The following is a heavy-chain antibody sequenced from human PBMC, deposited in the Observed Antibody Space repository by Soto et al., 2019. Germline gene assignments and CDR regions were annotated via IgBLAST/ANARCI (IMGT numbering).Heavy chain of an antibody. V-gene: IGHV4-31*03. CDR1: GGSISSGGYY. Sequence: QVQMQESGPGLVKPSQTLSLTCTVSGGSISSGGYYWSWIRQHPGKGLEWIGYIYYSGSTYYNPSLNNRVTISGNTSKNHVSIKLSSVTAADTAVHFCSRKGDFFWCDPWGQVTLVTVSS. J-gene: IGHJ5*02. D-gene: IGHD3-3*01. CDR2: IYYSGST. CDR3: SRKGDFFWCDP.